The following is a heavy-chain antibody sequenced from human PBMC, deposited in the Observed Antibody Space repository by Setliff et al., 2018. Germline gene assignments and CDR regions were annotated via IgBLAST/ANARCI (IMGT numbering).Heavy chain of an antibody. Sequence: SETLSLTCTVSGVSLGTYYWTLIRQPPGKGLEWIASVYHSGTAYYSPSLKSRVTMSVDTSKNQFSLKLRSVTAADTAVYFCARGGTFRYFDYWGQGTPVTVSS. CDR3: ARGGTFRYFDY. J-gene: IGHJ4*02. D-gene: IGHD3-16*01. CDR1: GVSLGTYY. V-gene: IGHV4-59*01. CDR2: VYHSGTA.